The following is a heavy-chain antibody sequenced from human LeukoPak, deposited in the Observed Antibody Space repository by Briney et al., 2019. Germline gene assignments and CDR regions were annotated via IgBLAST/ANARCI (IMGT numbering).Heavy chain of an antibody. J-gene: IGHJ4*02. CDR1: GFTFSSYG. V-gene: IGHV3-30*18. CDR3: AKLAVAGTVDY. CDR2: ISYDGSNK. D-gene: IGHD6-19*01. Sequence: PGGSLRLSCAASGFTFSSYGMHWVRQAPGKGLEWVAVISYDGSNKYYADSVKGRFTISRDNSKNTLYLQMNSLRAEDTAVYYCAKLAVAGTVDYWGQGTLVTVSS.